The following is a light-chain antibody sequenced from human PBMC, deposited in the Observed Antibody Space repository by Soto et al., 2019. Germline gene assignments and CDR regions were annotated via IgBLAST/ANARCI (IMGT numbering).Light chain of an antibody. Sequence: DVQLTQSPSFMSASVGDRVSITSRASQGISTFLAWYQQHPGTAPKRLIYDASNLQSGVPSRFSGSGSGTEFTLTISSLQPEDFATYYCQQVNNYPLTFGGGTKVEIK. CDR1: QGISTF. J-gene: IGKJ4*01. V-gene: IGKV1-9*01. CDR2: DAS. CDR3: QQVNNYPLT.